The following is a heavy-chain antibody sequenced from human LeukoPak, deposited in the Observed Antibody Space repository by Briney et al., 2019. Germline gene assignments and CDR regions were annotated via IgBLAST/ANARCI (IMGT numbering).Heavy chain of an antibody. CDR1: GFTFSSYA. Sequence: GRSLRLSCAASGFTFSSYAMHWVRQAPGQGLEWGAVISYDGSNKYYADSVKGRFTISRDNSKNTLYLQMNSLRAEDTAVYYCARSDNDCSGGSCYSFGMDVWGKGTTVTVSS. CDR3: ARSDNDCSGGSCYSFGMDV. J-gene: IGHJ6*04. CDR2: ISYDGSNK. D-gene: IGHD2-15*01. V-gene: IGHV3-30*04.